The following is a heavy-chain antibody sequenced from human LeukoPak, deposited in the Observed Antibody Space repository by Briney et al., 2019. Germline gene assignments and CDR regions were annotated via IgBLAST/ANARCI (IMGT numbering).Heavy chain of an antibody. CDR1: GFSLSTSGVG. CDR2: IYWNDDK. V-gene: IGHV2-5*01. CDR3: ADPLGYCSGGSCYESEYFQH. J-gene: IGHJ1*01. D-gene: IGHD2-15*01. Sequence: SGPTLVNPTQTLTLTCTFSGFSLSTSGVGVGWIRQPPGKALEWLALIYWNDDKRYSPSLKSRLTNTEDTSKNQVVLTMTNMDPVDTATYYCADPLGYCSGGSCYESEYFQHWGQGTLVTVSS.